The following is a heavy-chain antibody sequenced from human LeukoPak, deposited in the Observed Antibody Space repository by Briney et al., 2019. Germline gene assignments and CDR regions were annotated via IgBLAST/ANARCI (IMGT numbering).Heavy chain of an antibody. CDR3: ASGGSRGYYYHDF. CDR1: GGASSNFP. D-gene: IGHD3-22*01. Sequence: ASVKISCXASGGASSNFPISWVRQAPGQGLQWMGAIIPIYGIVNYAQKFQGRVTITRDESTGTAYMELSSLTSEDTAVYYCASGGSRGYYYHDFWGQGTQVTVSS. V-gene: IGHV1-69*05. J-gene: IGHJ4*02. CDR2: IIPIYGIV.